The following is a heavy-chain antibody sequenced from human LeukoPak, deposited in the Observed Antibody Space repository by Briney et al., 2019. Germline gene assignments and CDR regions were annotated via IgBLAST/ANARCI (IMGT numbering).Heavy chain of an antibody. D-gene: IGHD3-22*01. V-gene: IGHV1-69*05. CDR1: GGTFSSYA. CDR3: ARDTGPYYYDSSGYYPRLGY. Sequence: ASVTVSCKASGGTFSSYAISWVRQAPGQGLERMGGIIPIFGTANYAQKFQGRVTITTDESTSTAYMELSSLRSEDTAVYYCARDTGPYYYDSSGYYPRLGYWGQGTLLTVSS. J-gene: IGHJ4*02. CDR2: IIPIFGTA.